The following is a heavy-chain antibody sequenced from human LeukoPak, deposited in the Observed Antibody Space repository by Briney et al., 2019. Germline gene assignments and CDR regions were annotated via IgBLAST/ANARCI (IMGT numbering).Heavy chain of an antibody. J-gene: IGHJ4*02. D-gene: IGHD6-19*01. CDR2: IYYSGIT. V-gene: IGHV4-31*03. Sequence: PSETLSLTCTVSGGSISSVGHYWSWIRQHPGKGLEWIGYIYYSGITHYNPSLKSRVTISVDTSKNQFSLKLSSVTAADTAVYYCARDSSGWSFFDYWGQGSLVTVSS. CDR3: ARDSSGWSFFDY. CDR1: GGSISSVGHY.